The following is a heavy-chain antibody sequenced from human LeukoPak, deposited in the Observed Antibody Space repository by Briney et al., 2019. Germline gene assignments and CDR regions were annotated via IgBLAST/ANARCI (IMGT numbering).Heavy chain of an antibody. Sequence: GGSLRLSCAASGLTFDDYTMHWVRQVPGKGLEWVSLIDWIGHSTNYADSVKGRFTVSRDNSKNSLYLQMNSLRPEDTALYYCVKDDYGPFDIWGPGTMVTVS. V-gene: IGHV3-43*01. CDR3: VKDDYGPFDI. CDR1: GLTFDDYT. D-gene: IGHD4-17*01. J-gene: IGHJ3*02. CDR2: IDWIGHST.